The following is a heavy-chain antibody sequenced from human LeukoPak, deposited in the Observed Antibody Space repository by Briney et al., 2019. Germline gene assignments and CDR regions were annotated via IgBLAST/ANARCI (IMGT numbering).Heavy chain of an antibody. D-gene: IGHD2-15*01. V-gene: IGHV1-2*02. J-gene: IGHJ5*02. CDR3: ARGYCSGGSCYKSLYTWFDP. Sequence: ASVKVSCKASGYTFTGYYMHWVRQAPGQGLEWMGWINPNSVGTNYAQKFQGRDTITAGKSTSTGYMEVSSLTSEDTAVYYCARGYCSGGSCYKSLYTWFDPWGQGTLVTVSS. CDR1: GYTFTGYY. CDR2: INPNSVGT.